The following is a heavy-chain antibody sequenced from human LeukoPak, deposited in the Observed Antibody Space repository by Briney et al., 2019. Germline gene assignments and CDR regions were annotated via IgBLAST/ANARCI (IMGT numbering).Heavy chain of an antibody. CDR2: ITSDSNLI. V-gene: IGHV3-21*04. D-gene: IGHD6-13*01. J-gene: IGHJ4*02. CDR3: VKEGYPAKDY. Sequence: PGGSLRLSCAASGFAFSDYSMNWVRQAPGKGLEWISAITSDSNLIYYADSMRGRITIPRDNAENSVYLQMNGLRPEDTAVYYCVKEGYPAKDYWGQGTLVTVSS. CDR1: GFAFSDYS.